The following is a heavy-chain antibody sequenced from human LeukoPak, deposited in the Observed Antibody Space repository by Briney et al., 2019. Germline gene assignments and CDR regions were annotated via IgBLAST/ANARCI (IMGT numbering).Heavy chain of an antibody. Sequence: GASVKVSCKASGYTFTRYYIHWVRQAPGQGLEWMGIIDPSGGSRSYAQKFQGRVTITRDTSTSTVYMALSSLRSEDTAVYYCARDKSGTTQGVSDYCGQGTLVTVSS. CDR2: IDPSGGSR. J-gene: IGHJ4*02. CDR3: ARDKSGTTQGVSDY. V-gene: IGHV1-46*01. CDR1: GYTFTRYY. D-gene: IGHD1-1*01.